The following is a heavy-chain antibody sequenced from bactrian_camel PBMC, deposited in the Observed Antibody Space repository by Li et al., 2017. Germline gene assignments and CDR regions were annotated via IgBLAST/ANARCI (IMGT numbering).Heavy chain of an antibody. CDR2: IESRGMT. Sequence: HVQLVESGGGSVQPGQSLNLSCTFSGNIFRDNCLGWFRQAPGKAREGVAAIESRGMTTYADSVKGRFTISKDTSANTVYLQMNSLKPEDTAMYYCATRPVPWGRPCLPRIADFGYWGQGTQVTVS. CDR1: GNIFRDNC. J-gene: IGHJ6*01. D-gene: IGHD4*01. CDR3: ATRPVPWGRPCLPRIADFGY. V-gene: IGHV3S53*01.